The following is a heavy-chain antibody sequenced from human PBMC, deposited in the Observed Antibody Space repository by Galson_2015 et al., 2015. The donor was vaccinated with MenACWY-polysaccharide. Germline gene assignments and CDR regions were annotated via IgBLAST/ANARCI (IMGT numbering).Heavy chain of an antibody. J-gene: IGHJ5*02. CDR3: AKNQEWLVRVEGSNWFDP. V-gene: IGHV3-23*01. CDR2: ISGSGGST. Sequence: SLRLSCAASGFTFSSYAMSWVRQAPGKGLEWVSAISGSGGSTYYADSVKGRFTISRDNSKNTLYLQMNSLRAEDTAVYYCAKNQEWLVRVEGSNWFDPWGQGTLVTVSS. CDR1: GFTFSSYA. D-gene: IGHD6-19*01.